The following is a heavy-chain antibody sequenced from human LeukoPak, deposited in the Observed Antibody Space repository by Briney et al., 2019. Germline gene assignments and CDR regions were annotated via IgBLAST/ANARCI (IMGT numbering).Heavy chain of an antibody. Sequence: SETLSLTCTVSGGSISSYYWSWIRQPPGKGLEWIGYIYYSGSANYNPSLKSRVTISVDTSKNQFSLKLSSVTAADTAVYYCARGPGLRCSGGSCYYDYWGQGTLVTVSS. D-gene: IGHD2-15*01. CDR1: GGSISSYY. CDR2: IYYSGSA. CDR3: ARGPGLRCSGGSCYYDY. J-gene: IGHJ4*02. V-gene: IGHV4-59*01.